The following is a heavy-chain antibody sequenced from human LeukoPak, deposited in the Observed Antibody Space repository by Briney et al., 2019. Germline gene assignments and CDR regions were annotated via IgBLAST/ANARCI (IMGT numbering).Heavy chain of an antibody. CDR2: IYYSGST. V-gene: IGHV4-34*01. CDR3: ARHGVPAAPGNWFDP. D-gene: IGHD2-2*01. J-gene: IGHJ5*02. CDR1: GGSFSGYY. Sequence: TSETLSLTCAVYGGSFSGYYWSWIRQPPGKGLEWIGSIYYSGSTYYNPSLKSRVTISVDTSKNQFSLKLSSVTAADTAVYYCARHGVPAAPGNWFDPWGQGTLVTVSS.